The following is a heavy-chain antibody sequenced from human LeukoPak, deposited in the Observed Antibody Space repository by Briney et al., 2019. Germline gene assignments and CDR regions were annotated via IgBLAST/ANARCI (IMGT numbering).Heavy chain of an antibody. CDR1: GFTFSSYA. V-gene: IGHV3-30-3*01. D-gene: IGHD7-27*01. Sequence: GGSLRLSCAASGFTFSSYAMHWVRQAPGKGLEWVAVISYDGSNKYYADSVKGRFTISRDNSKNTLFLQMNSLRAEDTAVYYCAKDGGLWVSAHWGDSWGRGTLVTVSS. CDR3: AKDGGLWVSAHWGDS. CDR2: ISYDGSNK. J-gene: IGHJ4*02.